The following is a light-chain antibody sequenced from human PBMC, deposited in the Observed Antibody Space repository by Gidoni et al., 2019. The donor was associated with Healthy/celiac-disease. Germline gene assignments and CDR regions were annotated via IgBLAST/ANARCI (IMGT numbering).Light chain of an antibody. Sequence: DIPMTQSPSSLSASVGDRVTITCQASQDISNYLNWYQQKPGKAPKLLIYDASNLETGVPSRFSGSGSGTDFTFTISSLQPEDIATYYCQQYDNLLLTFXPXTKVDIK. V-gene: IGKV1-33*01. CDR1: QDISNY. CDR2: DAS. CDR3: QQYDNLLLT. J-gene: IGKJ3*01.